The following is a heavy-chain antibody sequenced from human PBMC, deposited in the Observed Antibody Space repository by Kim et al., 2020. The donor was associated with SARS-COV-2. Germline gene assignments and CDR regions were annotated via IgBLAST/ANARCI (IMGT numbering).Heavy chain of an antibody. V-gene: IGHV3-11*06. Sequence: GGSLRLSCAASGFTFSDYYMSWIRQAPGKGLEWVSYISSSSSYTNYADSVKGRFTISRDNAKNSLYLQMNSLRAEDTAVYYCAREHSDSSGYYDGAENYWGQGTLVTVSS. J-gene: IGHJ4*02. D-gene: IGHD3-22*01. CDR3: AREHSDSSGYYDGAENY. CDR1: GFTFSDYY. CDR2: ISSSSSYT.